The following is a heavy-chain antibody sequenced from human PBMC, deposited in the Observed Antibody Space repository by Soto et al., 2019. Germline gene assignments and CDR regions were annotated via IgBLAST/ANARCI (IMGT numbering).Heavy chain of an antibody. D-gene: IGHD2-2*01. CDR1: GFSLSTSGVG. J-gene: IGHJ5*02. V-gene: IGHV2-5*02. CDR2: IYWDDDK. CDR3: AHRGSRCSSTSCYSNWFDP. Sequence: SGPTLVNPTQTLTLTCTFSGFSLSTSGVGVGWIRQPPGKALEWLALIYWDDDKRYSPSLKSRLTITKDTSKNQVVLTMTNMDPVDTATYYCAHRGSRCSSTSCYSNWFDPWGQGTLVTVSS.